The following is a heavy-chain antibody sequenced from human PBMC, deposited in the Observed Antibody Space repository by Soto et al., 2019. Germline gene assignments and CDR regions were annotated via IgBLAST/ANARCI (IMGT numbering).Heavy chain of an antibody. Sequence: ASVKVSCKASGYTFTGYYMHWVRQAPGQGLEWMGWINPNSGGTNYAQKFQGRVTMTRDTSISTAYMELSRLRSDDTAVYYCATERLLIGTRMGFDYWGQGTLVTVSS. CDR3: ATERLLIGTRMGFDY. V-gene: IGHV1-2*02. J-gene: IGHJ4*02. CDR1: GYTFTGYY. CDR2: INPNSGGT. D-gene: IGHD3-16*01.